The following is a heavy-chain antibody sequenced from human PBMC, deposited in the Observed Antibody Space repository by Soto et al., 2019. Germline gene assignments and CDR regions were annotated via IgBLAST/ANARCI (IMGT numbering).Heavy chain of an antibody. V-gene: IGHV1-18*01. J-gene: IGHJ4*02. CDR3: AAGVVILNGNPLDY. CDR2: ISAYNGNT. Sequence: ASVKVSCKASGYTFTSYGISWVRQAPGQGLEWMGWISAYNGNTNYAQKLQDRVTMTTDTSTSTAYMELRSLRSEDTAVYYCAAGVVILNGNPLDYWGQGTLVTVSS. D-gene: IGHD3-3*01. CDR1: GYTFTSYG.